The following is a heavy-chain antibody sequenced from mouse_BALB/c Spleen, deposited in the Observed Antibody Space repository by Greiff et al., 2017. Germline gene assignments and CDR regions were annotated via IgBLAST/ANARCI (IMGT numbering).Heavy chain of an antibody. Sequence: EVMLVESGGGLVKPGGSLKLSCAASGFTFSSYAMSWVRQTPEKRLEWVASISSGGSTFYPDSVKGRFTISRDNARNILYLQMSSLRSEDTAMYYCARGHYGYGNAMDYWGQGTSVTVSS. CDR2: ISSGGST. J-gene: IGHJ4*01. CDR1: GFTFSSYA. V-gene: IGHV5-6-5*01. CDR3: ARGHYGYGNAMDY. D-gene: IGHD2-2*01.